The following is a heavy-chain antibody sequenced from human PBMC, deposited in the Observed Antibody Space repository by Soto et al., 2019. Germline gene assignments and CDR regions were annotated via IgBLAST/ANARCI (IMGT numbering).Heavy chain of an antibody. CDR1: GGTFSSYT. D-gene: IGHD3-10*01. CDR2: IIPILGIE. CDR3: AREGSGGIRGECYYYYYLDV. Sequence: QVQLVQSGAEVKKPGSSVKVSCKASGGTFSSYTISWVRQAPGQGLEWMGRIIPILGIENYAQKFQGRVTITADKSTSTAYTELSSLRSEDTAVYYCAREGSGGIRGECYYYYYLDVWGKGTTFTVAS. J-gene: IGHJ6*03. V-gene: IGHV1-69*08.